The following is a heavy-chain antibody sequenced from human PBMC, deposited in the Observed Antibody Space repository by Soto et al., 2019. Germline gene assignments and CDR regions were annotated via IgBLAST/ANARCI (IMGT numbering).Heavy chain of an antibody. CDR3: AREIPRIAVAGSQVDY. CDR2: IKQDGSEK. J-gene: IGHJ4*02. D-gene: IGHD6-19*01. Sequence: RGSLRLSCSASGFTFSSCWMSWVRQARGWGLEWVANIKQDGSEKYYVDSVKGRFTISRDNAKNSLYLQMNSLRAEDTAVYYCAREIPRIAVAGSQVDYWGRGTLVTVSS. V-gene: IGHV3-7*03. CDR1: GFTFSSCW.